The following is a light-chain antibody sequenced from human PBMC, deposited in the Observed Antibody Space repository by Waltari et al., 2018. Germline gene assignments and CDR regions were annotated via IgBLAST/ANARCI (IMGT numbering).Light chain of an antibody. Sequence: DIVMTQSPDSLAVSLGERATINCKSSQSVLYSSNNKNYLAWYQQKPGQPPKLLIYWASTRESGVPDRFSGSGSATDFTLTISTLQAEDVAVYNCQQYYNTAWTFGQGTKVEIK. CDR2: WAS. CDR1: QSVLYSSNNKNY. V-gene: IGKV4-1*01. CDR3: QQYYNTAWT. J-gene: IGKJ1*01.